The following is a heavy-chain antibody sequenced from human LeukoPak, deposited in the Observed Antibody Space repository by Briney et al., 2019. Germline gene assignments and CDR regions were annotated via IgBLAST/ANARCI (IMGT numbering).Heavy chain of an antibody. CDR3: ASAGGDSRSPLPFYY. J-gene: IGHJ4*02. Sequence: GGSLRLSCAASGFAFGNYWMSWVRQAPGKGLEWVANIKQDGSEKYYVDSVKGRFTISRDNTENSLSLQMNSLRAEDTAVYYCASAGGDSRSPLPFYYWGQGTLVTVSS. CDR1: GFAFGNYW. V-gene: IGHV3-7*03. CDR2: IKQDGSEK. D-gene: IGHD3-22*01.